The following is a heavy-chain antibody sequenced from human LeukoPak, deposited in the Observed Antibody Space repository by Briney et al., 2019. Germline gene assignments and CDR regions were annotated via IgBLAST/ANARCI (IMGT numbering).Heavy chain of an antibody. CDR3: ARVGCSNGVCYDYMDV. D-gene: IGHD2-8*01. Sequence: ASVKVSCKASGYTFTGQYMHWVRQAPGPGLEWMGWINPKSGGTNYAQKFQGRVTMTGDTSISTAYMELSRLRSDDTAVYYCARVGCSNGVCYDYMDVWGKGTTVTVSS. CDR2: INPKSGGT. J-gene: IGHJ6*03. V-gene: IGHV1-2*02. CDR1: GYTFTGQY.